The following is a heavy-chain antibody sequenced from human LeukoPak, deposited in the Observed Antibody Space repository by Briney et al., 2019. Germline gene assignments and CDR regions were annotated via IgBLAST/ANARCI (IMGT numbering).Heavy chain of an antibody. V-gene: IGHV3-21*01. CDR3: ASQRESYAFDI. Sequence: PGGSLRLSCAASGFTFSTYTMKWVRQAPGKGLEWVSSISGSSSYIYYTDSVQGRFTISRDNAKNSLYLQMNSLRVEDTAVYYCASQRESYAFDIWGQGTMVTVSS. CDR1: GFTFSTYT. D-gene: IGHD5-24*01. J-gene: IGHJ3*02. CDR2: ISGSSSYI.